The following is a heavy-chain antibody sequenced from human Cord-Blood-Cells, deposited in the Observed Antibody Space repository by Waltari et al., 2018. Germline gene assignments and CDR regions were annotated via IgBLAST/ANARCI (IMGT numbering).Heavy chain of an antibody. CDR2: VYRGGST. D-gene: IGHD7-27*01. CDR3: ARATGVYAFDI. V-gene: IGHV3-53*02. CDR1: GFTVSSNY. J-gene: IGHJ3*02. Sequence: EVQMVETGGGLIQPGGSLRLSGAASGFTVSSNYMSWVRQAPGKGLEWVSVVYRGGSTYYADSVKSRLTISRDNSKNTLYLQMNSLRADDTAVYYCARATGVYAFDIWGQGTMVTVSS.